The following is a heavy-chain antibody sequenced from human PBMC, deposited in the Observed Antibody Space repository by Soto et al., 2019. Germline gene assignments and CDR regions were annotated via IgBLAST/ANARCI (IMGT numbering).Heavy chain of an antibody. D-gene: IGHD2-8*01. CDR2: IAVGSGYT. J-gene: IGHJ4*02. CDR1: GFTFTSSA. Sequence: WASVKVSCKASGFTFTSSAFQWVRQARGQRLEWIGWIAVGSGYTNYAQGFQDRVTLTRDMSTATTYMELSRLTSEDTAIYYCAADATAWQQMVPSDYWGQGTLVTVSS. CDR3: AADATAWQQMVPSDY. V-gene: IGHV1-58*01.